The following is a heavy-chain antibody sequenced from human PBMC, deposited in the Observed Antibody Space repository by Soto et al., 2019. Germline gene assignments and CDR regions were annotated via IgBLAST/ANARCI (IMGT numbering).Heavy chain of an antibody. CDR1: GGSFSGYY. D-gene: IGHD2-15*01. CDR2: INHSGST. CDR3: ARFRRGRGYCSGGSCYGSYYYYYMDV. J-gene: IGHJ6*03. Sequence: SETLSLTCAVYGGSFSGYYWSWIRQPPGKGLEWIGEINHSGSTNYNPSLRSRVTISVDTSKNQFSLKLSSVTAAETAVYYCARFRRGRGYCSGGSCYGSYYYYYMDVWGKGTTVTVSS. V-gene: IGHV4-34*01.